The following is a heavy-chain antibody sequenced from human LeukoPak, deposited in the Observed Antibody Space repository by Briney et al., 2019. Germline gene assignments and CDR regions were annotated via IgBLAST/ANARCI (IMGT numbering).Heavy chain of an antibody. Sequence: ASVKVSCKASGYTFTSYYMYWVRQAPGQGLEWMGIINPSGDNTNYAQKFQGRVTMTRNTSISTAYMELSSLRSEDTAVYYCARGPLDDYVWGSYRTPDYWGQGTLVTVSS. J-gene: IGHJ4*02. CDR1: GYTFTSYY. CDR2: INPSGDNT. CDR3: ARGPLDDYVWGSYRTPDY. D-gene: IGHD3-16*02. V-gene: IGHV1-46*01.